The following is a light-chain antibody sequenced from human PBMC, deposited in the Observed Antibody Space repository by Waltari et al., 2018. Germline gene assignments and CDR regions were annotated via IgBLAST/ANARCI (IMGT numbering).Light chain of an antibody. J-gene: IGKJ3*01. V-gene: IGKV1-5*03. CDR3: QQYKTYPFT. Sequence: DIQMTQSPYTLSASVGDRVTITCRASESISAWLAWYQQRPGKAPDLLIYKASTLQIGVPSRFSGSGSGTEFTLTISSLQPDDFATFYCQQYKTYPFTFGPGTKVDIK. CDR1: ESISAW. CDR2: KAS.